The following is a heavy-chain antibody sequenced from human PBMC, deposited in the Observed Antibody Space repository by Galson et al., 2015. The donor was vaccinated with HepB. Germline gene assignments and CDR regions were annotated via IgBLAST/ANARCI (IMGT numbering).Heavy chain of an antibody. D-gene: IGHD2-2*01. CDR1: GFTFSSYG. CDR3: AKDGGHDTSNSTYYSRMHV. J-gene: IGHJ6*02. Sequence: SLRLSCAASGFTFSSYGMHWVRQAPGKGLEWVAFISYDGSNKYYADSVKGRFTISRDNSKNTLYLQMNSLRAEDTAVYYCAKDGGHDTSNSTYYSRMHVCSHATTVTASS. CDR2: ISYDGSNK. V-gene: IGHV3-30*18.